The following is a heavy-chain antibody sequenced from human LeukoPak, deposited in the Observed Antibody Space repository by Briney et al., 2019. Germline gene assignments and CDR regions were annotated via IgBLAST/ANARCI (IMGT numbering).Heavy chain of an antibody. V-gene: IGHV1-69*13. Sequence: GASVTVSFTASGGTFSSYAISWVRQAPGQGLEWMGGIIPIFGTANYAQKFQGRVTITADESTSTAYMELSSLRSEDTAVYYCARSVRQWLVLWNFDYWGQGTLVTVSS. CDR2: IIPIFGTA. J-gene: IGHJ4*02. CDR1: GGTFSSYA. CDR3: ARSVRQWLVLWNFDY. D-gene: IGHD6-19*01.